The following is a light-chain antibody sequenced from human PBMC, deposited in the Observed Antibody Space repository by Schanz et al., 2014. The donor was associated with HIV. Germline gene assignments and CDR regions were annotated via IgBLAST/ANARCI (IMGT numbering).Light chain of an antibody. J-gene: IGLJ1*01. CDR1: SSDVGGYNY. CDR2: EVS. CDR3: SSYTASSKFV. V-gene: IGLV2-8*01. Sequence: QSALTQPPSASGSPGQSVAISCTGTSSDVGGYNYVSWYQQHPGKAPKLMIYEVSKRPSGVPDRFSGSKSGNTASLTVSGLQAEDEADYYCSSYTASSKFVFGTVTKLTVL.